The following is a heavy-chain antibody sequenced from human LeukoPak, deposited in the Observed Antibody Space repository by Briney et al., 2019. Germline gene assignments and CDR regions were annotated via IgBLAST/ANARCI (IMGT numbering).Heavy chain of an antibody. CDR1: GGTFSSYA. CDR3: ASKWGRECSGGSCYHAFDI. CDR2: IIPIFGTA. D-gene: IGHD2-15*01. Sequence: ASVKVSCKASGGTFSSYAISWVRQAPGQGLEWMGGIIPIFGTANYAQKFQGRVTITADKSTSTAYMELSSLRSEDTAVYYCASKWGRECSGGSCYHAFDIWGQGTMVTVSS. V-gene: IGHV1-69*06. J-gene: IGHJ3*02.